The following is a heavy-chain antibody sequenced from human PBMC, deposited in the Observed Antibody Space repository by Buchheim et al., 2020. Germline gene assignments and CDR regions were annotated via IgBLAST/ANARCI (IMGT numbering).Heavy chain of an antibody. CDR3: ASEGRGKQWLATTDFDY. V-gene: IGHV3-30-3*01. J-gene: IGHJ4*02. Sequence: QVQLVESGGGVVQPGRSLRLSCAASGFTFSSYAMHWVRQAPGKGLEWVAVISDDGSNTYYADSVKGRFTISRDNSKNTLYLQMNSLRADDTAVYYFASEGRGKQWLATTDFDYWGQGTL. CDR1: GFTFSSYA. D-gene: IGHD6-19*01. CDR2: ISDDGSNT.